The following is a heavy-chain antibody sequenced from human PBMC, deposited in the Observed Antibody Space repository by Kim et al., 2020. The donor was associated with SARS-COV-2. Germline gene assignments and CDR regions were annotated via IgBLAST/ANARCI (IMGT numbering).Heavy chain of an antibody. J-gene: IGHJ4*02. D-gene: IGHD3-10*01. CDR1: GGSISSYY. CDR3: ARLDYYGSGCPFDY. V-gene: IGHV4-59*08. CDR2: IYYSGST. Sequence: SETLSLTCTVSGGSISSYYWSWIRQPPGKGLEWIGYIYYSGSTNYNPSLKSRVTISVDTSKNQFSLKLSSVTAADTAVYYCARLDYYGSGCPFDYWGQGTLVTVSS.